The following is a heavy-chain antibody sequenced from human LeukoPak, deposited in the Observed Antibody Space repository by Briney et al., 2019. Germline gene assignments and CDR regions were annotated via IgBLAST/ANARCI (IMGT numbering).Heavy chain of an antibody. J-gene: IGHJ4*02. CDR3: AKDSVITFGGVIGPYFDY. V-gene: IGHV3-23*01. Sequence: GGSLRLSCAASGFTFSSYAMSWVRQAPGKGLEWVSAISGSGGSTYYADSVKGRFTISRDNSKNTLYLQMNSLRAEDTAVYYCAKDSVITFGGVIGPYFDYWGQGTLVTVSS. CDR1: GFTFSSYA. D-gene: IGHD3-16*02. CDR2: ISGSGGST.